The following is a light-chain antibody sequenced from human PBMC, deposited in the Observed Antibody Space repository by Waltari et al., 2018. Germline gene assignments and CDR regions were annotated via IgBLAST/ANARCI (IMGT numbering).Light chain of an antibody. CDR3: YSYAGGYTFV. CDR2: DVT. CDR1: SGNVGGSDY. V-gene: IGLV2-11*01. J-gene: IGLJ2*01. Sequence: QYALTQPRSVSGSTGQSVTISCTGTSGNVGGSDYVSWYQQHPGKAPTPMIYDVTNRPPGVPDRFSGSKSGNTAFLTISGLQAEDEADYHCYSYAGGYTFVFGPGTKLAVL.